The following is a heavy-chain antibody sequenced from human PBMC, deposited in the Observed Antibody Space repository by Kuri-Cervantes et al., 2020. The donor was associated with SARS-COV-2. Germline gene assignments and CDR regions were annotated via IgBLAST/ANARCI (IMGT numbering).Heavy chain of an antibody. CDR1: GGSISSDNYY. CDR2: ISHRGRT. J-gene: IGHJ4*02. V-gene: IGHV4-39*01. Sequence: SETLSLTCTVSGGSISSDNYYWGWIRQISGKGLEWIGSISHRGRTNYNPSLKSRVTISVDTSMAQFSLKLSSVAAADTVVYYCAGHFNYDFCTSHYEPTTGPCYFDYWGQGTLVTVSS. D-gene: IGHD3-3*01. CDR3: AGHFNYDFCTSHYEPTTGPCYFDY.